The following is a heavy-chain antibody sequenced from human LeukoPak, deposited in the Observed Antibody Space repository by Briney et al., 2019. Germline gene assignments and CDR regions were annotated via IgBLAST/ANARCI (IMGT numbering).Heavy chain of an antibody. V-gene: IGHV3-7*01. CDR3: AKLNPEYYDGGVMDNWFDP. J-gene: IGHJ5*02. CDR2: IKQDGSEK. Sequence: GGSLRLSCAASGFTFCSYRMSWLRQAPGKGREGVANIKQDGSEKYYVDSVKGRFTISRDNAKNSLYLQMNSLRAEDTAVYYCAKLNPEYYDGGVMDNWFDPWGKGTMVTVSS. D-gene: IGHD3-10*02. CDR1: GFTFCSYR.